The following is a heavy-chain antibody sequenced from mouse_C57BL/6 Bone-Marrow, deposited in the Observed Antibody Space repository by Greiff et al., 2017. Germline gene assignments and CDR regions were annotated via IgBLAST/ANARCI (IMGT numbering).Heavy chain of an antibody. CDR1: GFTFSDYY. CDR3: ARGRTVFAY. J-gene: IGHJ3*01. D-gene: IGHD4-1*01. CDR2: INYDGSST. Sequence: EVQRVESEGGLVQPGSSMKLSCTASGFTFSDYYMAWVRQVPEKGLEWVANINYDGSSTYYLDSLKSRFIISRDNAKNILYLQMRSLKSEDTATYYCARGRTVFAYWGQGTLVTVSA. V-gene: IGHV5-16*01.